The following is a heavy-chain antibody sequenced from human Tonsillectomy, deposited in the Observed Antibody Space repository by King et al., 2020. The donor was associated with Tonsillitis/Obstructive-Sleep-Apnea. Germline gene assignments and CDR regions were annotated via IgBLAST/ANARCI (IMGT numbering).Heavy chain of an antibody. CDR2: IYYSGTT. V-gene: IGHV4-31*03. D-gene: IGHD2-15*01. J-gene: IGHJ5*02. Sequence: VQLQESGPGLVKPSQTLSLSCTVSGGSISSGGHYWAWIRQHPGKGLEWIVYIYYSGTTYYNPSLKSRVTISVDTSKNHFSLKLSSVTAADTAVYYCARGGDCSGSTCINWFDPWGQGTLVIVSS. CDR1: GGSISSGGHY. CDR3: ARGGDCSGSTCINWFDP.